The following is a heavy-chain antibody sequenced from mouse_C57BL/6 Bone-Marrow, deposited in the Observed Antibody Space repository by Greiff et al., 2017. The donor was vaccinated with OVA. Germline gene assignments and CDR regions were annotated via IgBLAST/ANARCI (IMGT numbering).Heavy chain of an antibody. Sequence: VQLQQPGPELVKPGASVKLSCKASGYTFTSYWMHWVKQRPGQGLEWLGNINPSNGGTNYNEKFKSKATLTVDKSSSTAYMQLSSLTSEDSTVYYGERRWGDSPPHYYALDYWGQGTSVTVSS. CDR1: GYTFTSYW. CDR2: INPSNGGT. J-gene: IGHJ4*01. CDR3: ERRWGDSPPHYYALDY. D-gene: IGHD2-3*01. V-gene: IGHV1-53*01.